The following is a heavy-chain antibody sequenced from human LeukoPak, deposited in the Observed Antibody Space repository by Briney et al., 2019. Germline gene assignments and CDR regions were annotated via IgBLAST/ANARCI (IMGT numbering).Heavy chain of an antibody. D-gene: IGHD6-6*01. CDR3: ARDFVTTGSSSSYYYGMDV. CDR1: GFTFSGFA. CDR2: VNAGGSKT. Sequence: GGSLRLSCAASGFTFSGFAMSWVRQAPGKGLEWVSVVNAGGSKTWYADSVKGRFTISRDNAKNSLYLQMNSLRDEDTAVYYCARDFVTTGSSSSYYYGMDVWGQGTTVTVSS. J-gene: IGHJ6*02. V-gene: IGHV3-23*01.